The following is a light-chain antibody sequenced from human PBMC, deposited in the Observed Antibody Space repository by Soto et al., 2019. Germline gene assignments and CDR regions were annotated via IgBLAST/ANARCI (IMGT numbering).Light chain of an antibody. CDR1: SSDVGGYNH. CDR2: DVS. Sequence: QSALTQPASVSGSPGQSITISCTGTSSDVGGYNHVSWYQHHPGKAPKLMMRDVSNRPSGVSNRFSGSKSGNTASLTIFGLQAEDEAHYYCSSFTTTSTLVFGGGTKLPVL. J-gene: IGLJ2*01. CDR3: SSFTTTSTLV. V-gene: IGLV2-14*03.